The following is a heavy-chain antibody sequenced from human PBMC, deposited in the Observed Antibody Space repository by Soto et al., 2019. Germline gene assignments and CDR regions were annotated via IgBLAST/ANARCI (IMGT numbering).Heavy chain of an antibody. CDR2: IDPGRDTT. J-gene: IGHJ4*02. Sequence: QVQLVQSGPDVKKPGASVKVSCEASGYTFSNYYIHWIRQAPGQGLEWLGIIDPGRDTTTYAQKLQGRVTMTRDTATSTVYMELSSLASEDTAVYYCARAGDNRGYCDYWGRGTLVTVSS. D-gene: IGHD4-17*01. V-gene: IGHV1-46*04. CDR1: GYTFSNYY. CDR3: ARAGDNRGYCDY.